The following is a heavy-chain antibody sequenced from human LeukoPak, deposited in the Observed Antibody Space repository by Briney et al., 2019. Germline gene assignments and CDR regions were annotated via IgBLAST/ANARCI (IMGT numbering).Heavy chain of an antibody. CDR3: ARAGITMVRGVNWLDP. Sequence: ASVKVSCKASGYTFTGYYMHWVRQAPGQGLEWMGWINPNSGGTNYAQKFQGRVTMTRDTSISTAYMELSRLRSDDTAVYYCARAGITMVRGVNWLDPWGQGTLVTVSS. CDR1: GYTFTGYY. CDR2: INPNSGGT. V-gene: IGHV1-2*02. J-gene: IGHJ5*02. D-gene: IGHD3-10*01.